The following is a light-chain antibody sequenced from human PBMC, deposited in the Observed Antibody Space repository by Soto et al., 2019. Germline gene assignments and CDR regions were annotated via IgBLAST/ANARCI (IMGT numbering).Light chain of an antibody. CDR1: QSIDTW. CDR2: KAS. Sequence: DIQMTQSPSTLSASVGDRVTITCRASQSIDTWLAWYQQKPGKVPKVLIYKASSLQDGVPPRFSGSGSGTQFTLTISSLQPDDFATYYCQQYRTYWTFGQGTKVEIK. V-gene: IGKV1-5*03. CDR3: QQYRTYWT. J-gene: IGKJ1*01.